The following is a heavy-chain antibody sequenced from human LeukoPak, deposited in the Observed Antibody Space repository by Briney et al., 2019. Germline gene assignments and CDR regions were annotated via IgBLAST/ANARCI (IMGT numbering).Heavy chain of an antibody. D-gene: IGHD3-22*01. J-gene: IGHJ1*01. V-gene: IGHV1-69*13. CDR2: IIPIFGTA. CDR3: ARSALFDYDSSGYYPDFQH. CDR1: GGTFSSYA. Sequence: SVKLSCKASGGTFSSYAISWVRQAPGQGLEWMGGIIPIFGTANYAQKFQGRVTITANESTSTAYMELSSLRSEDTAVYYCARSALFDYDSSGYYPDFQHWGQGTLVTVSS.